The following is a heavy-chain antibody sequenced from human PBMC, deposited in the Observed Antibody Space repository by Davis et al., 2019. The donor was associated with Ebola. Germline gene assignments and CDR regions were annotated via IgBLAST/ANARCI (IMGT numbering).Heavy chain of an antibody. CDR3: ARVLREGGGSEIYYYYGMDV. CDR1: GFTFSDYW. J-gene: IGHJ6*02. CDR2: INSDGSST. D-gene: IGHD3-16*01. Sequence: GESLKISCAASGFTFSDYWMHWVRQAPGKGLVWVSRINSDGSSTNYADSVKGRFTISRDNSKNTLYLQMNSLRAEDTAVYYCARVLREGGGSEIYYYYGMDVWGQGTTVTVSS. V-gene: IGHV3-74*01.